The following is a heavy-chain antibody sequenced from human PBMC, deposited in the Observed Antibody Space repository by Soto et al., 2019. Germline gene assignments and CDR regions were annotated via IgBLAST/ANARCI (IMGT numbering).Heavy chain of an antibody. CDR2: IIPIFGTA. D-gene: IGHD3-3*01. CDR3: ARDTPYDFWSGYYYGMDV. J-gene: IGHJ6*02. CDR1: GGTFSSCA. V-gene: IGHV1-69*13. Sequence: GASVKVSCKASGGTFSSCAISWVRQAPGQGLEWMGGIIPIFGTANYAQKFQGRVTITADESTSTAYMELSSLRSEDTAVYYCARDTPYDFWSGYYYGMDVWGQGTTVTVSS.